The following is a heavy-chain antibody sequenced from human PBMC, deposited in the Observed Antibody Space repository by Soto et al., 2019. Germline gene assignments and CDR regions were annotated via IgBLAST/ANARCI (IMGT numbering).Heavy chain of an antibody. CDR3: ARNFEYSSSTIDY. D-gene: IGHD6-6*01. CDR2: TYYRSKWYN. J-gene: IGHJ4*02. V-gene: IGHV6-1*01. Sequence: SQTLSLTGAISGDSVSSNIAAWNWIRQSPSRGLEWLGRTYYRSKWYNDYAVSVKSRITINPDTSKNQFSLQLNSVTPEDTAVYYCARNFEYSSSTIDYWGQGTLVTVSS. CDR1: GDSVSSNIAA.